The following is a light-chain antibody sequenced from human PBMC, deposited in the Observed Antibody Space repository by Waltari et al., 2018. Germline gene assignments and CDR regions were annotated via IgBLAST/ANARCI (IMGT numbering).Light chain of an antibody. CDR1: RGITNY. J-gene: IGKJ1*01. Sequence: DIQMTQSPSSLSASVGDRVTITCRASRGITNYLVWYQQKPGKVPNLLIFAASTLQSGVPSRFSASGPGSDFTLTISSLQPEDAATYYCQQYDSVPPTFGQGTKVDIK. V-gene: IGKV1-27*01. CDR3: QQYDSVPPT. CDR2: AAS.